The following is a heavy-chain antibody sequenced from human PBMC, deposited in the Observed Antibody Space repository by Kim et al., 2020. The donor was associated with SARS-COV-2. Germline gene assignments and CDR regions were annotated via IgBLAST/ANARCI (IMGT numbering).Heavy chain of an antibody. D-gene: IGHD3-10*01. V-gene: IGHV3-21*01. J-gene: IGHJ5*01. Sequence: GGSLRLSCAVSGFTFNIYGMNWVRQAPGKGLEWVSSISSSSDYIYYGDSVKGRFAVSRDNAKNSLFLQMHSLRAEDTAVYYCARDQKPNFSGSGSFYPHFDSWGRGTLVTVSS. CDR1: GFTFNIYG. CDR3: ARDQKPNFSGSGSFYPHFDS. CDR2: ISSSSDYI.